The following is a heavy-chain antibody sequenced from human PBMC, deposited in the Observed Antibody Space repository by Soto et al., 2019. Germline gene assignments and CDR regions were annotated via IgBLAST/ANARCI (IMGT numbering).Heavy chain of an antibody. Sequence: EVQLVESGGRLVKPGGSLRLSCAASGFTFRSYSMNWVRQAPGKRLEWVSSISSGSSYIYYADSVKGRFTISRDNAKNSLYLQMSSLTAEDTAVYYCARSSGGSGKLWNFYGMDVWGQGTTVTVSS. CDR3: ARSSGGSGKLWNFYGMDV. J-gene: IGHJ6*02. CDR2: ISSGSSYI. CDR1: GFTFRSYS. V-gene: IGHV3-21*06. D-gene: IGHD3-10*01.